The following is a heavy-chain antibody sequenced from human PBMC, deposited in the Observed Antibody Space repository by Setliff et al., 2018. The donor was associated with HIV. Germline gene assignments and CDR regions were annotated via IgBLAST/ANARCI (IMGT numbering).Heavy chain of an antibody. J-gene: IGHJ3*02. CDR3: VRVAWYYSFWSGLGDAFDI. CDR2: ISAYSGNT. Sequence: GASVKVSCKASGYTFTSYGISWVRQAPGQGLEWMGWISAYSGNTNYAQKLQGRVTMTTDTSTSTAYMELRSLRSDDTAVYYCVRVAWYYSFWSGLGDAFDIWGQGTMVTVSS. V-gene: IGHV1-18*01. D-gene: IGHD3-3*01. CDR1: GYTFTSYG.